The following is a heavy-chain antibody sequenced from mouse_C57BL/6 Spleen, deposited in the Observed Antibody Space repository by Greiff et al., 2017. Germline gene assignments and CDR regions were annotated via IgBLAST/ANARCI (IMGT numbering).Heavy chain of an antibody. D-gene: IGHD2-5*01. J-gene: IGHJ2*01. CDR3: AVYYSNYGGY. CDR2: INPNNGGT. Sequence: EVQLQQSGPELVKPGASVKISCKASGYTFTDYYMNWVKQSHGKSLEWIGDINPNNGGTSYNQKFKGKATLTVDKSSSTAYMELRSLTSEDSAVYYCAVYYSNYGGYWGQGTTLTVSS. V-gene: IGHV1-26*01. CDR1: GYTFTDYY.